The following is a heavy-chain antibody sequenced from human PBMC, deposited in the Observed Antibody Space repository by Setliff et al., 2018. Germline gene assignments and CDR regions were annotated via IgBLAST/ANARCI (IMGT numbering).Heavy chain of an antibody. D-gene: IGHD2-15*01. V-gene: IGHV3-74*01. CDR1: GFTFSNYW. CDR3: GSWSVVAAGTD. J-gene: IGHJ4*02. Sequence: GESLKISCAASGFTFSNYWMHWVRQAPGKGLVWVSRIDSDGSVTNYADSVRGRFIISRDNAKNTLYQQMNSLRDEDTAMYYCGSWSVVAAGTDWGQGTLVTVSS. CDR2: IDSDGSVT.